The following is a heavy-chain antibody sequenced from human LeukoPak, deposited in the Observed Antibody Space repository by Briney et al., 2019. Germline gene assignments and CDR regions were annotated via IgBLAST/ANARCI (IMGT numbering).Heavy chain of an antibody. CDR1: GFTFSSYA. Sequence: PGGSLRLSCAASGFTFSSYAMSWVRQAPGKGLEWVSAISGSGGSTYYADSVKGRFTISRDNSKNTLCLQMNSLRAEDTAVYYCARDLPMPNYYYGMDVWGQGTTVTVSS. V-gene: IGHV3-23*01. CDR2: ISGSGGST. CDR3: ARDLPMPNYYYGMDV. D-gene: IGHD2/OR15-2a*01. J-gene: IGHJ6*02.